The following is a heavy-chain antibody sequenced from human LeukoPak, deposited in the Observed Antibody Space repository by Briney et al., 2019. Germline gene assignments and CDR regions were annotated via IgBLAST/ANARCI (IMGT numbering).Heavy chain of an antibody. V-gene: IGHV4-59*12. Sequence: PSETLSLTCTVSGDSITTYYWNWIRQPPGKGLEWIGYIYYSGTTNCNPALKSRLTISLDTSKNQFSLKLSSMTAADTAVYYCARATTVTTRFDPWGQGTLDIVSP. J-gene: IGHJ5*02. CDR3: ARATTVTTRFDP. D-gene: IGHD4-17*01. CDR1: GDSITTYY. CDR2: IYYSGTT.